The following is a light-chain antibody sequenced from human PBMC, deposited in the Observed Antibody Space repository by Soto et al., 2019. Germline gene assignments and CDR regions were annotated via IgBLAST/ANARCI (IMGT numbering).Light chain of an antibody. CDR3: QQYDNLPLT. Sequence: DIQMTQSPSSLSASVGDRVTIICRASQSVSTRLAWYQQKPGKAPKVLIYDASSWAGGVPSRFTGSGSGTDFTFTISSLQPEDIATYYCQQYDNLPLTFGGGTKVDIK. CDR2: DAS. V-gene: IGKV1-5*02. J-gene: IGKJ4*01. CDR1: QSVSTR.